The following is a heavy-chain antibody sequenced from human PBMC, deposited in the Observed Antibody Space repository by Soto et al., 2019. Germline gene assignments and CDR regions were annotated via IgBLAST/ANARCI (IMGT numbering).Heavy chain of an antibody. V-gene: IGHV5-51*01. CDR3: ARLNSYGDYHLHWSYYGMEV. J-gene: IGHJ6*02. D-gene: IGHD4-17*01. CDR2: IYPGDSDT. Sequence: GESLKISCKVSGYSFTSYWIGWVRQMPGKVLEWMGIIYPGDSDTRYSPSFQGQVTISADKSISTAYLQWSSLKASDTAMYYCARLNSYGDYHLHWSYYGMEVWGQATTVSVS. CDR1: GYSFTSYW.